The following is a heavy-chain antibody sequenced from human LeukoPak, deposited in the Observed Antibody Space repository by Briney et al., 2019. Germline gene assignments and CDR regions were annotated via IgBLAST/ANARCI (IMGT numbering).Heavy chain of an antibody. Sequence: PSETLSLTCTVSGGSISSYYWSWIRQPPGKGLEWIGYIYYSGSTNYNPSLKSRVTISVDTSKNQFSLKLSSLTAADTAVYYCARGTYGSTWQLEHFDYCGQGTLVTVSS. CDR3: ARGTYGSTWQLEHFDY. J-gene: IGHJ4*02. CDR2: IYYSGST. V-gene: IGHV4-59*01. CDR1: GGSISSYY. D-gene: IGHD1-1*01.